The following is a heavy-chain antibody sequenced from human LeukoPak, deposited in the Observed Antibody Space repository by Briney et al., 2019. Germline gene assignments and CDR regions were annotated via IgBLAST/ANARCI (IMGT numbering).Heavy chain of an antibody. J-gene: IGHJ4*02. D-gene: IGHD3-3*01. V-gene: IGHV1-46*01. CDR1: GYTFTSYY. CDR3: AREGAESDFWSGHRH. Sequence: GASVKVSCKASGYTFTSYYMHWVRQAPGQGLEWMGIINPSGGSTSYAQKFQGRVSITADKSTTTVFMELNSLRSEDTAIYYCAREGAESDFWSGHRHWGQGTLVTVSS. CDR2: INPSGGST.